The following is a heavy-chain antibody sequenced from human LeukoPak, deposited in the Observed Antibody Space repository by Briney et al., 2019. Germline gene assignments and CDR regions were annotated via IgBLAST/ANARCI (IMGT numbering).Heavy chain of an antibody. CDR3: ARGPPDRADI. CDR2: IYNSGTT. D-gene: IGHD3-16*02. CDR1: GASISPSY. J-gene: IGHJ3*02. V-gene: IGHV4-59*01. Sequence: SETLSLTCSVSGASISPSYWSWLRQPPGRGLEWIGYIYNSGTTNYNTSLASRVTISLDTSKNQFSLRLSSVSAVDTTVYYCARGPPDRADIWGQGTMVTVSS.